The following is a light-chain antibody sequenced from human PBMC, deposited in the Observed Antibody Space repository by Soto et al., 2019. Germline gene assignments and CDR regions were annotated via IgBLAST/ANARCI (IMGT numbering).Light chain of an antibody. V-gene: IGKV3-11*01. CDR1: QTVSKY. CDR3: QQRSNWPFT. J-gene: IGKJ3*01. Sequence: EIVLTQAPTTLSFSLGERATLSCRASQTVSKYLAWYQQKPGQAPRLLIYDTSNRATGIPARFSDSGSGTDFTLTISGLQPEDFAVYYCQQRSNWPFTFGPGTTVDFK. CDR2: DTS.